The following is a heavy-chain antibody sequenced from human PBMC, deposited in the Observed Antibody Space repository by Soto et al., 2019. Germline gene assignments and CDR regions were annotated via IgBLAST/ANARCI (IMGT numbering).Heavy chain of an antibody. V-gene: IGHV3-23*01. CDR3: AKDYDFWSGYYRPFYGMDV. D-gene: IGHD3-3*01. J-gene: IGHJ6*02. Sequence: HPGGSLRLSCAASGFTFSSYAMSWVRQAPGKGLEWVSAISGSGGSTYYADSVKGRFTISRDNSKNTLYLQMNSLRAEDTAVYYCAKDYDFWSGYYRPFYGMDVWGQGTTVTVSS. CDR2: ISGSGGST. CDR1: GFTFSSYA.